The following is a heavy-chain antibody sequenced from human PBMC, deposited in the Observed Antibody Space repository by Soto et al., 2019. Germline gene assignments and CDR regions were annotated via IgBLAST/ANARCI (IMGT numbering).Heavy chain of an antibody. J-gene: IGHJ4*02. CDR3: LRGASGYGNFDY. V-gene: IGHV3-74*01. D-gene: IGHD5-12*01. CDR2: IYTTT. CDR1: GFTFTNYW. Sequence: SLRLSCEASGFTFTNYWMHWVRQRPGKGLVWVSRIYTTTNYADSVKGRFIISRDNAKNTLYLQMNGLRDEDTAVYYCLRGASGYGNFDYWGRGILVTVSS.